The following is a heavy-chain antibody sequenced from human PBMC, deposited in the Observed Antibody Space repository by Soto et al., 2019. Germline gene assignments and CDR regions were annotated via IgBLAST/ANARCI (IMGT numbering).Heavy chain of an antibody. Sequence: SLSLSCAASGFTFSSYAMSWVRQAPGKGLEWVAVIWYDGNKKYYGDSVGGRFTISRDNSKNTLYLEMNSLRAEDTAVYYCVVDTSGLLDYWGQGTQVTVSS. CDR3: VVDTSGLLDY. D-gene: IGHD3-22*01. CDR1: GFTFSSYA. CDR2: IWYDGNKK. J-gene: IGHJ4*02. V-gene: IGHV3-33*03.